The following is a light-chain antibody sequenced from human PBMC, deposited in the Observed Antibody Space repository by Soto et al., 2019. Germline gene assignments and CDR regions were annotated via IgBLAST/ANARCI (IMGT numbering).Light chain of an antibody. J-gene: IGLJ3*02. V-gene: IGLV2-8*01. Sequence: QSVLTQPPSASGSPGQSVTISCTGTSSDVGGYNYVSWYQQHPGKAPKLMIYEVSKRPSGVPDRFSGSKSGNTASLTISGLKPEDEADYYCQSSQDDFWVFGGGTKLTVL. CDR3: QSSQDDFWV. CDR2: EVS. CDR1: SSDVGGYNY.